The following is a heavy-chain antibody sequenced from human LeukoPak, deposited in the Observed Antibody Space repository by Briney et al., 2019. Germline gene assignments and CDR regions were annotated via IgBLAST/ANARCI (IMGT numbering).Heavy chain of an antibody. V-gene: IGHV3-48*01. CDR2: IRSSSET. CDR3: ARDLAATNWFDP. Sequence: GGSLRLSCAASGFTFSQYSMNWVRQAPGKGLEWVSHIRSSSETFYADSVKGRFTISRDNARNSLYLQMNNLRGEDTAVYFCARDLAATNWFDPWGQGTLVTVSS. J-gene: IGHJ5*02. D-gene: IGHD6-25*01. CDR1: GFTFSQYS.